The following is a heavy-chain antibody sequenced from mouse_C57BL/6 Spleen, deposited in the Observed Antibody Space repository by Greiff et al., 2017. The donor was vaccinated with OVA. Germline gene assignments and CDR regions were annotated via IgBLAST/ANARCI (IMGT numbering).Heavy chain of an antibody. D-gene: IGHD2-4*01. CDR1: GYSFTGYY. J-gene: IGHJ3*01. CDR3: ARSGYDYDKGSWFAY. V-gene: IGHV1-42*01. CDR2: INPSTGGT. Sequence: VQLQQSGPELVKPGASVKISCKASGYSFTGYYMNWVKQSPEKSLEWIGEINPSTGGTTYNQKFKATATLTVDKSSSTAYMQLKSLTSEDFAVYYCARSGYDYDKGSWFAYWGQGTLVTVSA.